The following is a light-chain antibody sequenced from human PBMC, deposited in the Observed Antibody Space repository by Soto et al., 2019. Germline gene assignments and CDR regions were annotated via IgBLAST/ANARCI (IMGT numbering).Light chain of an antibody. V-gene: IGKV3-20*01. Sequence: EIVLTQSPGTLYLSPEQRATLSCRASQSVRSSYFAWYQQTPGQAPRLLLYCASSRATGMPDRFSGSGSGTDFTVPISRLEPEGFAVYYCQQYGTSPRAFRQGPKLQSK. J-gene: IGKJ2*01. CDR1: QSVRSSY. CDR2: CAS. CDR3: QQYGTSPRA.